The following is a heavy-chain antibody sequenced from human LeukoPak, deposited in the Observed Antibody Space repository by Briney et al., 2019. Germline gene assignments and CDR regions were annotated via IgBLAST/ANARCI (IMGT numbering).Heavy chain of an antibody. CDR1: GGSFSGYY. J-gene: IGHJ4*02. V-gene: IGHV4-34*01. Sequence: PSETLSLTCAVYGGSFSGYYWSWIRQPPGKGLEWIGEINHSGSTNYNPSLKSRVTISVDTSKNQFSLKLSSVTAADTAVYYCARRSSGSFDYRGQGTLVTVSS. CDR2: INHSGST. D-gene: IGHD6-19*01. CDR3: ARRSSGSFDY.